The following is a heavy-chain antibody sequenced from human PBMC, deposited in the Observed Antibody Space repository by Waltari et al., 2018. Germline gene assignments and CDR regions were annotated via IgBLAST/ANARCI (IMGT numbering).Heavy chain of an antibody. CDR2: IYISGST. CDR3: ARQPPTSVPTPRSPFDI. J-gene: IGHJ3*02. V-gene: IGHV4-39*07. CDR1: GGPISSRSYH. D-gene: IGHD4-17*01. Sequence: QPQLQESGPGLEKPSETLSLTCTVSGGPISSRSYHWGWIRQTPGKGLEWFGSIYISGSTYYNPSLKSRVTMSLDTSKNHFLLNLTSVTAADTAVYYCARQPPTSVPTPRSPFDIWGQGTMVSVSS.